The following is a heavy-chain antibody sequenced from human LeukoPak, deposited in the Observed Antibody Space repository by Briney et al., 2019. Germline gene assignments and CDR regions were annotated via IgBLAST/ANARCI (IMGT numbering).Heavy chain of an antibody. Sequence: KPSETLSLTCAVYGGSFSSYYWSWIRQPPGKGLEWIGEINHSGSTTYKPSLKSRVTISVDTSKNQFSLRLRSVTAADTAVYYCARVTGYMIEDYFDYWGQGTLVTVSS. CDR3: ARVTGYMIEDYFDY. CDR1: GGSFSSYY. V-gene: IGHV4-34*01. J-gene: IGHJ4*02. CDR2: INHSGST. D-gene: IGHD3-22*01.